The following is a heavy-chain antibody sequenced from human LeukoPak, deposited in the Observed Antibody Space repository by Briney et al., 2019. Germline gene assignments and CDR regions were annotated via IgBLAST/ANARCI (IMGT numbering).Heavy chain of an antibody. CDR3: ARYHCSSTSCPEGSRYYYMDV. D-gene: IGHD2-2*01. V-gene: IGHV3-48*01. J-gene: IGHJ6*03. CDR2: ISSSSSTI. Sequence: GGSLRLSCAASGLTFSSYSMNWVRQAPGKGLEWVSYISSSSSTIYYADSVKGRFTISRDNAKNSLYLQMNSLRAEDTAVYYCARYHCSSTSCPEGSRYYYMDVWGKGTTVTVSS. CDR1: GLTFSSYS.